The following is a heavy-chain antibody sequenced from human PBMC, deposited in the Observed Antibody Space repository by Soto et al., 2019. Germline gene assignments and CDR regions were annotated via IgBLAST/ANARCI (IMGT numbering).Heavy chain of an antibody. V-gene: IGHV2-5*02. Sequence: QITLKESGPALVKPTQTLTLTCTFSGFSLRDTGVGVAWIRQPPGKALEWLALIFWDDDKRYSPSLKSRLTITKDTSKNKVGLTMTNMDPVDTATYYWTHRGLVTMSDFHHWGQCTLFTVSS. CDR1: GFSLRDTGVG. J-gene: IGHJ1*01. CDR3: THRGLVTMSDFHH. D-gene: IGHD2-21*02. CDR2: IFWDDDK.